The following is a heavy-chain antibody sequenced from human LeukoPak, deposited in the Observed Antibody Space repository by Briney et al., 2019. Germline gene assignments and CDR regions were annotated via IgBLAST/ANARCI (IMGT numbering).Heavy chain of an antibody. CDR1: GFTFTTYD. J-gene: IGHJ6*03. V-gene: IGHV3-30*02. CDR2: IRYDGSDK. CDR3: AKNGGKLHSYYMDV. D-gene: IGHD4-23*01. Sequence: PGGSLRLSCAVSGFTFTTYDMHWVRQAPGKGLQWVTLIRYDGSDKYYADSVKGRFTISRDNTKNTLYLQMNSLRPEDTAVYYCAKNGGKLHSYYMDVWGKGTTVTISS.